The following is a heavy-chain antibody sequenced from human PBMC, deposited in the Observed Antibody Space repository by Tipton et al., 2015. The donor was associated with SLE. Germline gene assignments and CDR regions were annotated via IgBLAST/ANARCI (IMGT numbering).Heavy chain of an antibody. CDR1: GYSISIDYY. CDR2: IYHSGST. V-gene: IGHV4-38-2*01. Sequence: TLSLTCAVSGYSISIDYYWGWIRQPPGKGLEWIGSIYHSGSTYYNPSLKSRVTISADTSKNQFSLKLSSVTAADTAVYYCASGGYGSGSHYLGGWFDPWGRGTLVTVSS. J-gene: IGHJ5*02. CDR3: ASGGYGSGSHYLGGWFDP. D-gene: IGHD3-10*01.